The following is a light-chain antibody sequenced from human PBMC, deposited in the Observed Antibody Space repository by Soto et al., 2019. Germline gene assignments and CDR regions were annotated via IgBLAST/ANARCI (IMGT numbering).Light chain of an antibody. CDR1: QSVGIK. Sequence: EIVMTQSPATLSVSRVERSTLSFRASQSVGIKLAWYQQKPGQAPRLLIYDTSTRATGIPARFSGSGSGTDFTLTISRLEPEDFAVYYCQQYGSSPITFGQGTRLEI. CDR3: QQYGSSPIT. V-gene: IGKV3-15*01. CDR2: DTS. J-gene: IGKJ5*01.